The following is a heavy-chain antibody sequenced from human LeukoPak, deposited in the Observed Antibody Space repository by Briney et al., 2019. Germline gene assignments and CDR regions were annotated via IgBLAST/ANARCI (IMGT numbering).Heavy chain of an antibody. V-gene: IGHV1-2*02. J-gene: IGHJ4*02. CDR2: INPNSGDT. CDR1: GYTFTSYS. Sequence: ASVKVSCKASGYTFTSYSIGWVRQAPGQGLEWMGWINPNSGDTNYAQKFQGRVTMTRDTSISTAYMELSRLRSDDTAVYYCARDKSGNSGWYSYFDYWGQGTLVTVSS. D-gene: IGHD6-19*01. CDR3: ARDKSGNSGWYSYFDY.